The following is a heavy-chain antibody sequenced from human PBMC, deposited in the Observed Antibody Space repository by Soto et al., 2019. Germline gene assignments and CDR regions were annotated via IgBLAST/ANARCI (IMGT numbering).Heavy chain of an antibody. CDR1: GFTFSTHW. CDR3: AKDVR. Sequence: EVQLVESGGDLVQPGGSLRLSCAASGFTFSTHWMSWVRQAPGKGLEWVANIKEDGSESYCADSVKGRFTISRDNAKNSLYLQMNGLRVEDTALYYCAKDVRWGQGTLVTVSS. J-gene: IGHJ4*02. CDR2: IKEDGSES. V-gene: IGHV3-7*05.